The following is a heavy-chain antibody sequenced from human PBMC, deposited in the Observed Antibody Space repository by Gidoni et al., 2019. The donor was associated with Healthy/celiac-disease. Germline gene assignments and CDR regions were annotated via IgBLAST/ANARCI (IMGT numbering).Heavy chain of an antibody. D-gene: IGHD1-26*01. CDR1: GFTFSSYG. V-gene: IGHV3-30*18. Sequence: QVQLVESGGGVVQPGRSLRLSCAASGFTFSSYGMHWVRQAPGKGLEWVAVISYDGSNKYYADSVKGRFTISRDNSKNTLYLQMNSLRAEDTAVYYCAKESGGYWYFDLWGRGTLVTVSS. CDR2: ISYDGSNK. CDR3: AKESGGYWYFDL. J-gene: IGHJ2*01.